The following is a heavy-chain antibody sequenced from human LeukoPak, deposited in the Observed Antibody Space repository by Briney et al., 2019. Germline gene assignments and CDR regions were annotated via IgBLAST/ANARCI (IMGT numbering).Heavy chain of an antibody. Sequence: GGSLRLSCAASGFTFSSYSMNWVRQAPGKGLEWVSSISSSSSYIYYADSVKGRFTISRDNAKNSLYLQMNSLRAEDTAVYYCARESAVRAFDIWGQGTMVTVSS. CDR2: ISSSSSYI. CDR3: ARESAVRAFDI. J-gene: IGHJ3*02. V-gene: IGHV3-21*01. CDR1: GFTFSSYS. D-gene: IGHD2-2*01.